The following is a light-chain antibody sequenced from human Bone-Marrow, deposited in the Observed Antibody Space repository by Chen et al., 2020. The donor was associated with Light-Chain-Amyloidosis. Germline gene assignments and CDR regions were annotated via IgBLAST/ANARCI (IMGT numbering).Light chain of an antibody. J-gene: IGLJ3*02. Sequence: SYVLTQPSSVSVAPGQTATIACGGNNIGTTSVTWYQRTPGPAPLLVVYDDSDRPPGIPERLSGSNSGNTATLTISRGEAGDEADYYCQVWDRSSDRPVFGGGTKLTVL. CDR3: QVWDRSSDRPV. CDR2: DDS. CDR1: NIGTTS. V-gene: IGLV3-21*02.